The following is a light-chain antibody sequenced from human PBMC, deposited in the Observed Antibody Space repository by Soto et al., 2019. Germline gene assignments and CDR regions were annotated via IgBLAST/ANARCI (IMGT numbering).Light chain of an antibody. Sequence: DIQMTQSPSPLSASVGDRVTITCRASQSISSWLAWYQQKPGKAPKLLIYKESRLHSGVSSRFSGSESGTEFTLTISSLQPDDFATYYCQQYSGDSRTFGQGTKVDIK. CDR1: QSISSW. J-gene: IGKJ1*01. V-gene: IGKV1-5*03. CDR3: QQYSGDSRT. CDR2: KES.